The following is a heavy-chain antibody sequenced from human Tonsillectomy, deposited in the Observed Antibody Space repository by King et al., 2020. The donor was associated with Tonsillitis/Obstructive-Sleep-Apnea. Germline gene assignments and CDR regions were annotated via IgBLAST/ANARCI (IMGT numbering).Heavy chain of an antibody. J-gene: IGHJ4*02. Sequence: QLQESGPGLVKPSETLSLTCTVSGGSISSYYWSWIRQPPGKGLEWIGYIYYSGSTNYNPSLKSRVTISVDTSKNQFSLKLSSVTAADTAVYYCARVGRGLNPRDGYFDYWGQGTLVTVSS. CDR3: ARVGRGLNPRDGYFDY. V-gene: IGHV4-59*01. D-gene: IGHD3-10*01. CDR2: IYYSGST. CDR1: GGSISSYY.